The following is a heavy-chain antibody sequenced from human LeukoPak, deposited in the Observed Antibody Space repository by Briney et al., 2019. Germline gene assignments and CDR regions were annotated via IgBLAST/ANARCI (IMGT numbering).Heavy chain of an antibody. CDR1: GYSISSGYY. J-gene: IGHJ4*02. CDR3: ARAPSTSGGWYIDY. V-gene: IGHV4-38-2*02. D-gene: IGHD6-19*01. CDR2: IYHSGST. Sequence: PSETLSLTCTVSGYSISSGYYLGWLRQPPGTGLEWIGTIYHSGSTYYNPSLKSRVTISVDTSKNQFSLKLSSVTAADTAVYYCARAPSTSGGWYIDYWGQGTLVTVSS.